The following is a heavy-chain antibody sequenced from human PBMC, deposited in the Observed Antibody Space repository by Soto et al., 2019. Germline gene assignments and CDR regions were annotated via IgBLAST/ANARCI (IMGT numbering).Heavy chain of an antibody. J-gene: IGHJ4*02. V-gene: IGHV3-30-3*01. D-gene: IGHD2-15*01. CDR3: ARDSAIVVVVAAHLDY. Sequence: QVQLVESGGGVVQPGRSLRLSCAASGFTFSSYAMHWVRQAPGKGLEWGAVISYDGSNKYYADSVKGRFTISRDNSKNTLYLQMNSLRAEDTAVYYCARDSAIVVVVAAHLDYWGQGTLVTVSS. CDR1: GFTFSSYA. CDR2: ISYDGSNK.